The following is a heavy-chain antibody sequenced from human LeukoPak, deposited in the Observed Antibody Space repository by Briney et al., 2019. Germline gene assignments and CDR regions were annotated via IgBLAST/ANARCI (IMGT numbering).Heavy chain of an antibody. CDR1: GFSFSSYA. D-gene: IGHD3-3*01. J-gene: IGHJ1*01. V-gene: IGHV3-23*01. Sequence: GGSLRLSCAASGFSFSSYAMSWVRLAPGKGLEWVSAISGSGGSSYYADSVKGRFTISRDNSKNTLYLQMNSLRAEDTAVYYCAKSIFGVAEYFQHWGQGTLVTVSS. CDR3: AKSIFGVAEYFQH. CDR2: ISGSGGSS.